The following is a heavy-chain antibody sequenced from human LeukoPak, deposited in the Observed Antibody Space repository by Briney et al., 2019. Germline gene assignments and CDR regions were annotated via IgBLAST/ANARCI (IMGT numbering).Heavy chain of an antibody. CDR3: AREGNELYYYYDMDV. CDR2: IKQDGSEK. V-gene: IGHV3-7*01. CDR1: GFTFSSYW. D-gene: IGHD1-1*01. J-gene: IGHJ6*03. Sequence: PGGSLRLSCAASGFTFSSYWMSWVRQAPGKGLEWVANIKQDGSEKYYVDSVKGRFTISRDNAKNSLYLQMNSLRAEDTAVYYCAREGNELYYYYDMDVWGKGTTVTVSS.